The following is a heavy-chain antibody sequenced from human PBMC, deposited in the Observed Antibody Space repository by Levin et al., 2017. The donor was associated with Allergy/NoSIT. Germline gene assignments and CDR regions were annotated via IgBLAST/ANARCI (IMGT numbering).Heavy chain of an antibody. CDR2: ISYDGSNK. CDR3: ARDRSSYYWLYNWFDP. Sequence: GGSLRLSCAASGFTFSSYAMHWVRQAPGKGLEWVAVISYDGSNKYYADSVKGRFTISRDNSKNTLYLQMNSLRAEDTAVYYCARDRSSYYWLYNWFDPWGQGTLVTVSS. D-gene: IGHD1-26*01. CDR1: GFTFSSYA. J-gene: IGHJ5*02. V-gene: IGHV3-30*04.